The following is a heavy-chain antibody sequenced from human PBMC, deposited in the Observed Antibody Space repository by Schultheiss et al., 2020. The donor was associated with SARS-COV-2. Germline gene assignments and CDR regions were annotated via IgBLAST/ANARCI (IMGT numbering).Heavy chain of an antibody. CDR2: ITPSGGDT. CDR1: GGTFSSYA. Sequence: ASVKVSCKASGGTFSSYAISWVRQAPGQGLECMGIITPSGGDTTYAQKFQGRVTMTRDTSISTAYMELSRLRSDDTAVYYCARSASEDSSGYFDYWGQGTLVTVSS. D-gene: IGHD3-22*01. J-gene: IGHJ4*02. CDR3: ARSASEDSSGYFDY. V-gene: IGHV1-46*01.